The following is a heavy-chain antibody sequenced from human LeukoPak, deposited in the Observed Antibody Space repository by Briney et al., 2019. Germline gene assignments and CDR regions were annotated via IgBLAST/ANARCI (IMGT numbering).Heavy chain of an antibody. J-gene: IGHJ4*02. CDR3: AKGRSSAIRGFDY. CDR2: ISGSGGDT. Sequence: PGGSLRLSCAASGFTFSNYAMNWVRQAPGKGLEWVSAISGSGGDTYYADSGKGRFTMSRDNSKNTLYLQMNSLRAEDTAVYYCAKGRSSAIRGFDYWGQGSLVTVSS. V-gene: IGHV3-23*01. CDR1: GFTFSNYA. D-gene: IGHD2-2*01.